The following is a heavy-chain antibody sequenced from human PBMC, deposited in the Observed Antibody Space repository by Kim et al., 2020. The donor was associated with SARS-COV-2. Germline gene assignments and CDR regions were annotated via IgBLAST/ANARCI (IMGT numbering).Heavy chain of an antibody. CDR1: GFTFTKVW. V-gene: IGHV3-15*01. CDR2: IRSKVDGGTA. J-gene: IGHJ4*02. D-gene: IGHD2-21*01. Sequence: GGSLRLSCAASGFTFTKVWLSWVRQAPGKGLEWVGRIRSKVDGGTADYAAPVKGRFTISRDDSKNTLYLQVNGLRAEDTAFYHCTTDYERIGGLCDGETCYPASLWGQGTLVTVSS. CDR3: TTDYERIGGLCDGETCYPASL.